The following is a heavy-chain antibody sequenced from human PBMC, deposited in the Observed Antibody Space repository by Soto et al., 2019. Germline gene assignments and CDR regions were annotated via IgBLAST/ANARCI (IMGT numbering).Heavy chain of an antibody. J-gene: IGHJ6*03. V-gene: IGHV4-59*01. CDR3: ARDRMGEYYGSGSYIYYYYYMDV. D-gene: IGHD3-10*01. CDR2: IYYSGST. Sequence: SETLSLTCTVSGGSISSYYWSWIRQPPGKGLEWIGYIYYSGSTNYNPSLKSRVTISVDTSKNQFSLKLSSVTAADTAVYYCARDRMGEYYGSGSYIYYYYYMDVWGKGTTVTVSS. CDR1: GGSISSYY.